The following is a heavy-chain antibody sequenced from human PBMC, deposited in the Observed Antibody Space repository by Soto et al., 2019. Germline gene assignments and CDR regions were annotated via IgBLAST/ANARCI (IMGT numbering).Heavy chain of an antibody. V-gene: IGHV1-69*01. D-gene: IGHD3-22*01. CDR1: GGTFSSYA. J-gene: IGHJ6*02. CDR2: IIPIFGTA. CDR3: ARAERVNPFYYYYGMDV. Sequence: QVQLVQSGAEVKKPGSSVKVSCKASGGTFSSYAISWVRQAPGQGLEWMGGIIPIFGTANYAQKFQGRVTITADESTSTADMELSSLISDDTAVYYCARAERVNPFYYYYGMDVWGQGTTVTVSS.